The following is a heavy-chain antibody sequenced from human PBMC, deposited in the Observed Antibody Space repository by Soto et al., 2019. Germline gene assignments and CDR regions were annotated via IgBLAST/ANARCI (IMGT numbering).Heavy chain of an antibody. Sequence: SETLSLTCTASGASITSYYWCLIRQPPGKGLQWIGYIYHSGSTNYNPSLKSRVTMSVDTSKSQFSLKLSSVTAADTAVYYSTTLVRPGYWGHGTLVTVSS. D-gene: IGHD6-6*01. V-gene: IGHV4-4*08. J-gene: IGHJ4*01. CDR1: GASITSYY. CDR3: TTLVRPGY. CDR2: IYHSGST.